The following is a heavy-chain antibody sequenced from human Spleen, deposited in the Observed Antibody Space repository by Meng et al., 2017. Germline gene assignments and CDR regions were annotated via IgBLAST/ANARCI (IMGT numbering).Heavy chain of an antibody. CDR3: ARHGYTYACDS. CDR2: INSDGSDT. D-gene: IGHD5-18*01. CDR1: GFTFSSYW. J-gene: IGHJ5*01. V-gene: IGHV3-74*01. Sequence: EVQLVQSGGSLVRPGGSLTLSCAASGFTFSSYWMHWVRQAPGKGLVWVSRINSDGSDTTYADSVKGRFTISRDNTKNILYLQMNSLRAEDTAMYYCARHGYTYACDSWGQGALVTVSS.